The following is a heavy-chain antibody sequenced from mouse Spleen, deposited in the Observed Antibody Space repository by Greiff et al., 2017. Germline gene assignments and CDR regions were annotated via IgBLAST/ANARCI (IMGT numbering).Heavy chain of an antibody. D-gene: IGHD4-1*01. J-gene: IGHJ4*01. Sequence: VQLKESGPELVKPGASVKISCKASGYSFTDYNMNWVKQSNGKSLEWIGVINPNYGTTSYNQKFKGKATLTVDQSSSTAYMQLNSLTSEDSAVYYCARTELGLYYAMDYWGQGTSVTVSS. CDR3: ARTELGLYYAMDY. V-gene: IGHV1-39*01. CDR1: GYSFTDYN. CDR2: INPNYGTT.